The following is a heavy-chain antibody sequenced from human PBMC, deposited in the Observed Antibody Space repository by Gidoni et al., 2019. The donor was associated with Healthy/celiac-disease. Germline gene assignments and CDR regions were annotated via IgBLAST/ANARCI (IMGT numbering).Heavy chain of an antibody. Sequence: QVQLQESGPGLVKPSETLSLTCTVSGGSISSYYWSWNRQPPGKGLECIGYIYYSGSTNYYPSLKSRVTISVDTSKNQFSLELSSVTAADTAVYSCARGLSRGFDYWGQGTLVTVSS. D-gene: IGHD2-2*01. CDR3: ARGLSRGFDY. CDR2: IYYSGST. CDR1: GGSISSYY. V-gene: IGHV4-59*01. J-gene: IGHJ4*02.